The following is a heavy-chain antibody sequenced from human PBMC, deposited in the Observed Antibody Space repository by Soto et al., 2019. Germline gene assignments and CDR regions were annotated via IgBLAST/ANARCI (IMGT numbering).Heavy chain of an antibody. CDR3: ARDLKRLPDY. V-gene: IGHV3-30-3*01. Sequence: QVQLVESGGGVVQPGRSLRLSCAASGFTFSSYARYWVRQAPGKGLEWVAVISYDGSNKYYADSVKGRFTISRDNSKNTLYLQMNSLRAEDTAVYYWARDLKRLPDYWGQGTLVTVSS. CDR2: ISYDGSNK. CDR1: GFTFSSYA. J-gene: IGHJ4*02.